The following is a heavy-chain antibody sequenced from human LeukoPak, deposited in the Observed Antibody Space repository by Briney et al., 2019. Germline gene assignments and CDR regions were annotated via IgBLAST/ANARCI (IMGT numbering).Heavy chain of an antibody. J-gene: IGHJ3*02. CDR2: IHDDGSVK. CDR1: EFTLSNYW. CDR3: ARDYSTAGVNAFDI. Sequence: GGSLTLSCEAFEFTLSNYWMSWVRQAPGRGLEWVANIHDDGSVKNDADCVNGRFTISRDNAKNSLYLQMNSLRTEDTAFFYCARDYSTAGVNAFDIWGQGTLVTVSS. V-gene: IGHV3-7*03. D-gene: IGHD2-21*01.